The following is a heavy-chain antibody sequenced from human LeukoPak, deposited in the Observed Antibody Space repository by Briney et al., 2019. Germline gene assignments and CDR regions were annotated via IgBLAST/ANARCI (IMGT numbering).Heavy chain of an antibody. V-gene: IGHV3-23*01. CDR3: AKDINSSGWGGGPDY. D-gene: IGHD6-19*01. CDR2: ISGSGGST. J-gene: IGHJ4*02. Sequence: GGSLRLSCAASGFSFSSYAMSWVRQAPGKGLEWVSAISGSGGSTYYADSVKGRFTISRDNSKNTPYLQMNSLRAEDTAVYYCAKDINSSGWGGGPDYWGQGTLVTVSS. CDR1: GFSFSSYA.